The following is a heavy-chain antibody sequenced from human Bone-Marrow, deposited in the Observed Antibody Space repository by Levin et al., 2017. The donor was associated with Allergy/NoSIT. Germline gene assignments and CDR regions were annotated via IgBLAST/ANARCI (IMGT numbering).Heavy chain of an antibody. J-gene: IGHJ4*02. CDR1: GYTFTDYY. CDR3: AKTSWELLGAFDY. CDR2: INPASGAT. V-gene: IGHV1-2*02. Sequence: ASVKVSCKTSGYTFTDYYMHWVRQAPGQGLEWVGWINPASGATKYAQKFQDRVTMTRDTSINTAYMEVSRLRSDDTAVYYCAKTSWELLGAFDYWGPGTLVTVSS. D-gene: IGHD4-23*01.